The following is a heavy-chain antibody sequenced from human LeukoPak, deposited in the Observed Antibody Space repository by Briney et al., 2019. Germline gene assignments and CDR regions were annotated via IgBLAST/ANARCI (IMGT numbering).Heavy chain of an antibody. J-gene: IGHJ1*01. D-gene: IGHD6-19*01. CDR2: FDPENGET. CDR3: ATPHSSGWDEYFQH. CDR1: GYTLTELS. Sequence: GASVKVSCKVSGYTLTELSMHWVRQAPGKGLEWMGGFDPENGETIYAQKFQGRVTMTEDTSTDTAYMELSSLRSEDTAVYYCATPHSSGWDEYFQHWGQGTLVTVSS. V-gene: IGHV1-24*01.